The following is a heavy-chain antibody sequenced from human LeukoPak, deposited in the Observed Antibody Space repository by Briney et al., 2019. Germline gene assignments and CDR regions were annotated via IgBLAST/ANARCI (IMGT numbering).Heavy chain of an antibody. CDR2: INHSGST. V-gene: IGHV4-34*01. CDR3: ARGQRGYSSSWWDH. D-gene: IGHD6-13*01. CDR1: GGSFSGYY. Sequence: SETLSLTCAVYGGSFSGYYWSWIRQPPGKGLEWIGEINHSGSTNYNPSLKSRVTISVETSKNQLSLKLSSVTAADTAVYYCARGQRGYSSSWWDHWGQGTLVTVSS. J-gene: IGHJ5*02.